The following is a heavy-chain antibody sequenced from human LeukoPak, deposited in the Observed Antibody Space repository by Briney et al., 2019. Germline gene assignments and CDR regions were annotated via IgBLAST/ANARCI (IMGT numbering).Heavy chain of an antibody. J-gene: IGHJ4*02. V-gene: IGHV3-7*01. CDR1: GFTFSTYW. CDR2: MKRDGREV. Sequence: GGSLRLSCAASGFTFSTYWMTWVRQAPGKGLEWVANMKRDGREVYYANSVKGHFTISRDNAKNSLYLQMNSLRVEDTAVYYCARYTEYYFDYWGQGTLVTVSS. D-gene: IGHD3-16*02. CDR3: ARYTEYYFDY.